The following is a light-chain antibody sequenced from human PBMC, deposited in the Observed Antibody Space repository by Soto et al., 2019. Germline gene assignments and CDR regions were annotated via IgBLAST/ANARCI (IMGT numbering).Light chain of an antibody. CDR3: HKYGNTPLT. Sequence: EIVLTQSPATLSLSPGETATLSCGASQRVSNNYLAWYQQKPGLAPRLLIYDASSRATGIPDRFTGSGSGTDFTLTISRLEPEDFSVYYCHKYGNTPLTFGGGTKVEIK. CDR2: DAS. V-gene: IGKV3D-20*01. CDR1: QRVSNNY. J-gene: IGKJ4*01.